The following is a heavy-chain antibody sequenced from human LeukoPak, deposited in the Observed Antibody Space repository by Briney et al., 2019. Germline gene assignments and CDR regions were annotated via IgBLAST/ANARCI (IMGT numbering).Heavy chain of an antibody. J-gene: IGHJ4*02. D-gene: IGHD3-10*01. CDR1: GFTFSSYA. Sequence: GGSLRLSCVASGFTFSSYAMNWVRQAPGKGLEWVSVVSVSGDTTYFADSVKGRFTISRDNSKNTLYLQMNSLRAEDTAVYYCAKHYGSGTYYNYFDYWGQGTLVTVSS. CDR3: AKHYGSGTYYNYFDY. V-gene: IGHV3-23*01. CDR2: VSVSGDTT.